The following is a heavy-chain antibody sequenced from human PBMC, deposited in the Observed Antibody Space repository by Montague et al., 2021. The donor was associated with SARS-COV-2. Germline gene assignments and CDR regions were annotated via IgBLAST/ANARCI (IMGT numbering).Heavy chain of an antibody. CDR2: IYWNDGK. D-gene: IGHD5-12*01. CDR3: AHREEDNNGYSWVDP. J-gene: IGHJ5*02. V-gene: IGHV2-5*01. CDR1: GFSLDTRGAA. Sequence: PALVKPTQTLTLICSFSGFSLDTRGAAVAWIRQPPGKALEWVGGIYWNDGKHYNSSLKSRLSMSKDTSKNQVVLIMTDVDPADTATYFCAHREEDNNGYSWVDPWGQGTLVTVSS.